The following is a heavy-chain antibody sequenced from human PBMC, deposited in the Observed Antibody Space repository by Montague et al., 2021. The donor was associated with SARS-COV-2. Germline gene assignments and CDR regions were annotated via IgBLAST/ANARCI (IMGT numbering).Heavy chain of an antibody. CDR2: IYSGGST. CDR3: ARGGGRDAFDI. V-gene: IGHV3-53*05. D-gene: IGHD6-25*01. J-gene: IGHJ3*02. CDR1: GFTVSSNY. Sequence: SLRLSCAAPGFTVSSNYMSWVRQAPGKGLEWVSVIYSGGSTYYAXSVKGRFTISRDNSKNTLYLQMNSLRAEDTAVYYCARGGGRDAFDIWGQGTMVTVSS.